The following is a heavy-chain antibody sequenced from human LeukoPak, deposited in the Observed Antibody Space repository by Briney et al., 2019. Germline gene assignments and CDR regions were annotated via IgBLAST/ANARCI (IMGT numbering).Heavy chain of an antibody. CDR1: GFTFSSYS. J-gene: IGHJ4*02. CDR2: ISSSSSAI. Sequence: GGSLRLSCAASGFTFSSYSMNWVRQAPGKGLEWVSYISSSSSAINYSDSVKGRFTISRDNAKNSLFLQMNSLRAEDTAVYYCASRPSGDYPYFDYWGQGTLVTVSS. V-gene: IGHV3-48*01. CDR3: ASRPSGDYPYFDY. D-gene: IGHD4-17*01.